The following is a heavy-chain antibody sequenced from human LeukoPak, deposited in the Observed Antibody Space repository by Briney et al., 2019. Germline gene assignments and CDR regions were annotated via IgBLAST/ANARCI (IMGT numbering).Heavy chain of an antibody. CDR2: IIPIVGIA. V-gene: IGHV1-69*04. CDR3: ARDGEMATIYFDY. J-gene: IGHJ4*02. Sequence: SVKVSCRASGGTFSSYAISWVRQAPGQGLEWMGTIIPIVGIANYAQKFQGRVTITADKFTSTAYMELSSLRSEDTAVYYCARDGEMATIYFDYWGQGTLVTVSS. D-gene: IGHD5-24*01. CDR1: GGTFSSYA.